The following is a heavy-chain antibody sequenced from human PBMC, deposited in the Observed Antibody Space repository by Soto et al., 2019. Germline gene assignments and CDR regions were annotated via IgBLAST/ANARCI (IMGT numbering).Heavy chain of an antibody. CDR3: ARGERGDYNFQH. J-gene: IGHJ1*01. CDR1: GYTFTSYD. V-gene: IGHV1-8*01. Sequence: ASVKFSCKASGYTFTSYDINWVRQATGQGLEWMGWMNPNSGNTGYAQKFQGRVTMTRNTSISTAYMELSSLRSEDTAVYYCARGERGDYNFQHWGQGTLVTVSS. CDR2: MNPNSGNT. D-gene: IGHD4-17*01.